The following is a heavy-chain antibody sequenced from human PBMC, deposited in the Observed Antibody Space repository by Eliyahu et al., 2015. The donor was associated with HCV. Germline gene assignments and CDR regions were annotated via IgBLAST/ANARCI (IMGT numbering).Heavy chain of an antibody. J-gene: IGHJ5*01. D-gene: IGHD4/OR15-4a*01. CDR1: GFTFDDFA. Sequence: EVQMVESGXGQVQPGRPLRXSCIASGFTFDDFAXIWVRQPPGEGLEWVSGISDDGRDIGYGDSVKGRFIVSRDNPKKSLFLEINXLTEDDTAFYFCARAANLLGSPFESWGRGTLVTVSS. CDR2: ISDDGRDI. V-gene: IGHV3-9*01. CDR3: ARAANLLGSPFES.